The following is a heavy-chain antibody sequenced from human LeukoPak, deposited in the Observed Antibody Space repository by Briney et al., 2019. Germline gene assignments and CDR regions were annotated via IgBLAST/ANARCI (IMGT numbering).Heavy chain of an antibody. CDR3: ARDQDVYCSGGSCTSFDI. Sequence: GGSLRLSCAASGFNFSDYSMTWVRQAPGKGLEWVSSVNGASDYIYYADSVKGRFTISRDNAKNSLYLQMNSLRAEDTAVYYCARDQDVYCSGGSCTSFDIWGQGTMVTVSS. CDR1: GFNFSDYS. D-gene: IGHD2-15*01. J-gene: IGHJ3*02. V-gene: IGHV3-21*01. CDR2: VNGASDYI.